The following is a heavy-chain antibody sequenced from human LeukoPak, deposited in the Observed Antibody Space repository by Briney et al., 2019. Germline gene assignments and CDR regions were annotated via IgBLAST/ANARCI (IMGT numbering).Heavy chain of an antibody. CDR2: IIPIFGTA. V-gene: IGHV1-69*13. J-gene: IGHJ4*02. D-gene: IGHD6-19*01. CDR3: ARTVAGTGSGDY. CDR1: GYTFTSYY. Sequence: ASVKVSCKASGYTFTSYYMHWVRQAPGQGLEWMGGIIPIFGTANYAQTFQGRVTITADESTSTAYMELSSLRSEDTAVYYCARTVAGTGSGDYWGQGTLVTVSS.